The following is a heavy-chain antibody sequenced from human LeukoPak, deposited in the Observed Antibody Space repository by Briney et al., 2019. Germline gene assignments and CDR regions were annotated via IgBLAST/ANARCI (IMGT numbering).Heavy chain of an antibody. CDR1: GGPFSGYY. Sequence: SETLSLTCAVYGGPFSGYYWSWIRQPPGKGLEWIGEINHSGSTNYNPSLKSRVTISIDTSKNQFSLKLSSVTAADTAVYYCARFTVPAAITGGWFDPWGQGTLVTVSS. CDR3: ARFTVPAAITGGWFDP. V-gene: IGHV4-34*01. CDR2: INHSGST. J-gene: IGHJ5*02. D-gene: IGHD2-2*01.